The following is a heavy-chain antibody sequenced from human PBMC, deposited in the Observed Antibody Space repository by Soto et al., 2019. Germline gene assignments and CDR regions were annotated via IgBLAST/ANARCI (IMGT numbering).Heavy chain of an antibody. D-gene: IGHD3-10*01. CDR2: FGAVVVVGT. V-gene: IGHV3-23*02. CDR1: DLPFGAIP. Sequence: GGSLRLSCVASDLPFGAIPLVWFGQPQGKGLEWFQGFGAVVVVGTQYSEDSVKGRFTISRDNSKNTLFLQMNSLRAEDTAIYYCAKKVNSGSGSQYFDYFGQGTLVTVSS. J-gene: IGHJ4*02. CDR3: AKKVNSGSGSQYFDY.